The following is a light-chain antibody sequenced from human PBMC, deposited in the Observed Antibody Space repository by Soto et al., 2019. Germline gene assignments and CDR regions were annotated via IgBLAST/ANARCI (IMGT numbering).Light chain of an antibody. Sequence: DIQMTQSPSSLSASVGDRVTITCRTSQTISNYLNWYQQKPGKAPKLLIFAASSLQSGVPSRFSGSGSGTDFTLTISSLQPEDFATYYCQQSYSAPYTFGQGINLEIK. J-gene: IGKJ2*01. CDR2: AAS. CDR1: QTISNY. V-gene: IGKV1-39*01. CDR3: QQSYSAPYT.